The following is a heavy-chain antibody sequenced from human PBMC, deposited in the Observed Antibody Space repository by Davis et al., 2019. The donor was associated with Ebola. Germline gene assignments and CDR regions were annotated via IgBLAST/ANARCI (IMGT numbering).Heavy chain of an antibody. V-gene: IGHV4-39*01. J-gene: IGHJ5*02. D-gene: IGHD6-19*01. CDR2: IYYSGST. Sequence: PGGSLRLSCTVSGGSISSSSYYWGWIRQPPGKGLEWIGSIYYSGSTYYNPSLKSRVTISVDTSKNQFSLKLSSVTAADTAVYYCASLTPGSGWYGAGFDPWGQGTLVTVSS. CDR3: ASLTPGSGWYGAGFDP. CDR1: GGSISSSSYY.